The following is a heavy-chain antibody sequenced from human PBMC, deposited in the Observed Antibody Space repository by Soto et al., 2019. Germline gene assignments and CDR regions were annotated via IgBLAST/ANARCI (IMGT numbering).Heavy chain of an antibody. D-gene: IGHD3-22*01. V-gene: IGHV4-30-4*01. CDR3: ARAYWYDNSGNSFHY. J-gene: IGHJ4*02. Sequence: ALSVTCTVSGGSSSIDDYYWSWIRQPPGKGLEWIGYIYYSGSTDYNPSLKRRTSISVDTSKNEFSLRLNSVTVADTAVYYCARAYWYDNSGNSFHYWGQGTLVPVS. CDR2: IYYSGST. CDR1: GGSSSIDDYY.